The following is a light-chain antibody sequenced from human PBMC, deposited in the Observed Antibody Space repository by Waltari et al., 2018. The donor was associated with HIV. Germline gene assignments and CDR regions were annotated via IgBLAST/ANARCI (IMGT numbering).Light chain of an antibody. J-gene: IGLJ2*01. CDR2: EVT. CDR3: SSYAPTNNFYVL. Sequence: QSALTQPPSASGSPGQSVTLSRTGTSRDICGYNSVSWYQQHPGKAPKLIMTEVTKRPSGVPDRFSGSKSGNTASLTVSGLQAEDEAHYYCSSYAPTNNFYVLFGGGTALTVL. V-gene: IGLV2-8*01. CDR1: SRDICGYNS.